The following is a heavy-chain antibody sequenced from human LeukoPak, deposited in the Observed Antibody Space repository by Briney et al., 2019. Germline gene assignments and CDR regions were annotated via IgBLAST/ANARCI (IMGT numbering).Heavy chain of an antibody. CDR2: ISGSGNTV. D-gene: IGHD1-26*01. CDR3: AGGSGSYRNDY. Sequence: PGGSLRLSCAASGFTFSSYEMNWVRQAPGKGLEWVSYISGSGNTVYYADSVRGRFTVSRDNAKNSLYLQMNSLRADDTAVFYCAGGSGSYRNDYWGQGTLVTVSS. V-gene: IGHV3-48*03. J-gene: IGHJ4*02. CDR1: GFTFSSYE.